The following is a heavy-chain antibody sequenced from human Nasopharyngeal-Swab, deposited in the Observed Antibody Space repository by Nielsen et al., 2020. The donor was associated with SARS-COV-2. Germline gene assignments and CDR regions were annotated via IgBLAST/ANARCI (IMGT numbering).Heavy chain of an antibody. Sequence: SETLSLTCTVSGGSISSYYWSWIRQPPGKGLEWIGYIYYSGSTNYNPSLKSRVTISVDTSKNQFSLKLSSVTAADTAVYYCARDCPKPYYDFWSGGCYGMDVWGQGTTVTVSS. J-gene: IGHJ6*02. CDR3: ARDCPKPYYDFWSGGCYGMDV. V-gene: IGHV4-59*13. D-gene: IGHD3-3*01. CDR1: GGSISSYY. CDR2: IYYSGST.